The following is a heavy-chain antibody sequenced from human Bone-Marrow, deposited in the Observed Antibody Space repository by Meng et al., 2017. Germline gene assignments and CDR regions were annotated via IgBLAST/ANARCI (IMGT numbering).Heavy chain of an antibody. CDR1: HASVGAGYW. V-gene: IGHV4-4*03. Sequence: VRPQHSGHGLLKPLGPRSPTCGVSHASVGAGYWWTWVRQPPGKGLEWSGEFHHSGTTNYNPSLRSRVTISVDTSKNQFSLRLTSVTAADTAVYYCAASSGWYRIDSWGQETLVTVSS. CDR2: FHHSGTT. CDR3: AASSGWYRIDS. J-gene: IGHJ4*02. D-gene: IGHD6-19*01.